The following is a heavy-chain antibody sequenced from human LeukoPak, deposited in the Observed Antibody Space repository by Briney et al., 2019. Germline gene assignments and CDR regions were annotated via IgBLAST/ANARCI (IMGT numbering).Heavy chain of an antibody. D-gene: IGHD5-18*01. CDR2: ISSSSSYI. CDR1: GFTFSSYS. Sequence: GGSLRLSCAASGFTFSSYSVNWVCQAPGKRLEWVSSISSSSSYIYYADSVKGRFTISRYNAKNSLYLQMNSLRAEDTAVYYCARDAYSYGGAFAVWGQGTMVTVSS. CDR3: ARDAYSYGGAFAV. V-gene: IGHV3-21*01. J-gene: IGHJ3*01.